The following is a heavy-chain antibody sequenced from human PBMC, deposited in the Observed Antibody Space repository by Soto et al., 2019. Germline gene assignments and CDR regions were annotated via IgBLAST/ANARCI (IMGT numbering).Heavy chain of an antibody. CDR2: ISGSGGST. J-gene: IGHJ6*02. V-gene: IGHV3-23*01. CDR3: AKDTNDFWSGYSYYYYGMDV. D-gene: IGHD3-3*01. CDR1: GFTFSSYA. Sequence: PGGSLRLSCAASGFTFSSYAMSWVRQAPGKGLEWVSAISGSGGSTYYADSVKGRFTISGDNSKNTLYLQMNSLRAEDTAVYYCAKDTNDFWSGYSYYYYGMDVWGQGTTVTVSS.